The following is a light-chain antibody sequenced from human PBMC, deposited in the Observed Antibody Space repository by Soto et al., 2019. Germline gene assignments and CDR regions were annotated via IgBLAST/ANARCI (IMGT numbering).Light chain of an antibody. V-gene: IGKV1-39*01. CDR1: QSIASY. CDR2: AAS. J-gene: IGKJ2*01. Sequence: IRMTQSPFSLSASVGDRVTITCRAGQSIASYLNWCQQKPGKPPNLLVYAASRLQSGVPSRFSGTRSGTNFTLTIGSLQPEDVATYYCQQTYSIPYTFGQGTKLEIK. CDR3: QQTYSIPYT.